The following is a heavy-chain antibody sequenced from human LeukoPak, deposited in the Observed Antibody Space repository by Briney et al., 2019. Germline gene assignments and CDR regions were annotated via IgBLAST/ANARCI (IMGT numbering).Heavy chain of an antibody. CDR3: AKGVAAGQWLVVSNAFDI. CDR2: ISGSGGST. J-gene: IGHJ3*02. V-gene: IGHV3-23*01. D-gene: IGHD6-19*01. Sequence: GGSLRLSCAASGFTFSSYAMSWVRQAPGKGLEWVSAISGSGGSTYYADSVKGRSTISRDNSKNTLYLQMNSLRAEDTAVYYCAKGVAAGQWLVVSNAFDIWGQGTMVTVSS. CDR1: GFTFSSYA.